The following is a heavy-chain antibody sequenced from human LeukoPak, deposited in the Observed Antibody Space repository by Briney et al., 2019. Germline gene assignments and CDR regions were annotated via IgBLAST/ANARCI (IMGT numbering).Heavy chain of an antibody. V-gene: IGHV3-23*01. CDR1: GFTFTSHA. CDR3: ARVACGTECYYRLDV. CDR2: ISSTTGRT. J-gene: IGHJ6*02. D-gene: IGHD2-21*01. Sequence: HAGGSLGLSCATYGFTFTSHAMTWVRQAPGKGLEWVSGISSTTGRTFYGASVKGRFTVSRDNSRDTLYLQMNSLRAEDAAVYFRARVACGTECYYRLDVWGQGTTVTVSS.